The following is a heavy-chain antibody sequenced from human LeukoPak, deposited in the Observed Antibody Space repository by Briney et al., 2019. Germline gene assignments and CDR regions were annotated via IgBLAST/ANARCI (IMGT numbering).Heavy chain of an antibody. D-gene: IGHD2-21*01. Sequence: GRFLRLPCAASGFTFSRYTMHWVRQAPGKGLEWVAVILYNGSKKYYAESVEGRFTISRDNSKNTLSLQMNSLRVEDTAVYYCVRDNYGGILDLWGQGTLVSVSS. J-gene: IGHJ5*02. V-gene: IGHV3-30*04. CDR2: ILYNGSKK. CDR3: VRDNYGGILDL. CDR1: GFTFSRYT.